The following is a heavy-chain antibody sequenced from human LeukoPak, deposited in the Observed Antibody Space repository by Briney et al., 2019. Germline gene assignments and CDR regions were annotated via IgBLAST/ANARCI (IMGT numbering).Heavy chain of an antibody. Sequence: PSETLSLTCAVSGGSISSGGYSWSWIRQPPGKGLEWIGYIYHSGSTYYNPSLKSRVTISVDRSKNQFSLKLNSVTAADTAVYYCARGSGYYAFDIWGQGTMVTVSS. CDR3: ARGSGYYAFDI. V-gene: IGHV4-30-2*01. J-gene: IGHJ3*02. D-gene: IGHD3-22*01. CDR1: GGSISSGGYS. CDR2: IYHSGST.